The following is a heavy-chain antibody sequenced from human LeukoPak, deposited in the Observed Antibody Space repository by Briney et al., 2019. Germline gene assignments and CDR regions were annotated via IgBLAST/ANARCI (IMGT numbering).Heavy chain of an antibody. Sequence: PGGSLRLSCAASGFTFSTYAIHWVRQAPGKGLEWVAVISYDGINKYYADSVKGRFTISRDNSKNTLSLQMNSLRAEDTAVYYCAKLPMIAAPLILGGTRDAFDIWGQGTMVTVSS. CDR2: ISYDGINK. CDR1: GFTFSTYA. V-gene: IGHV3-30*04. J-gene: IGHJ3*02. CDR3: AKLPMIAAPLILGGTRDAFDI. D-gene: IGHD3-22*01.